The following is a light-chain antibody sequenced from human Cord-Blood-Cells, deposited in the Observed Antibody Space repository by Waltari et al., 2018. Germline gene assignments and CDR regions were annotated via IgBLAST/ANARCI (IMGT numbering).Light chain of an antibody. CDR3: QQYGSSPPYT. CDR1: QSVSSSY. CDR2: GAS. J-gene: IGKJ2*01. Sequence: GTLSLSPGERATLSCRASQSVSSSYLAWYQQKPGQAPRLLIYGASSRATGIPDRFSGSGSGTDFTLTISRLEPEDFAVYYCQQYGSSPPYTFGQGTKLESK. V-gene: IGKV3-20*01.